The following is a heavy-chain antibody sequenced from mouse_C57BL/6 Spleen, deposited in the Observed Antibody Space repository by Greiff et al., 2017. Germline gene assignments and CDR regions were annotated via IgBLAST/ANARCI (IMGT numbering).Heavy chain of an antibody. Sequence: DVQLVESGGGLVKPGGSLKLSCAASGFTFSDYGMHWVRQAPEKGLEWVAYISSGSSTIYYADTVKGRCTISRDNAKNTLFLQMTSLRSEDTAMYYCARGHGNYLAWFAYWGQGTLVTVSA. D-gene: IGHD2-1*01. CDR1: GFTFSDYG. V-gene: IGHV5-17*01. CDR2: ISSGSSTI. CDR3: ARGHGNYLAWFAY. J-gene: IGHJ3*01.